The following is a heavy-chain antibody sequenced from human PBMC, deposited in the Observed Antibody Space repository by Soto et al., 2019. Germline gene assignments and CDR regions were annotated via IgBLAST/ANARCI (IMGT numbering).Heavy chain of an antibody. D-gene: IGHD2-15*01. CDR1: GFTFSSYG. J-gene: IGHJ6*03. Sequence: GGSLRLSCAASGFTFSSYGMHWVRQAPGKGLEWVAVIWYDGSNKYYADSVKGRFTISRDNSKNTLYLQMSSLRAEDTAVYYCARDSGGNVPYYYYYYYMDVWGKGTTVTVSS. CDR3: ARDSGGNVPYYYYYYYMDV. CDR2: IWYDGSNK. V-gene: IGHV3-33*01.